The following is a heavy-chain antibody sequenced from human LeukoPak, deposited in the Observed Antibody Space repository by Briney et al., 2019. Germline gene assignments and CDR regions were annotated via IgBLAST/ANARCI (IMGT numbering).Heavy chain of an antibody. CDR1: GVSISSGDYY. V-gene: IGHV4-30-4*08. CDR2: IYYSGST. CDR3: ARARYAFDI. Sequence: SEALSITCTVSGVSISSGDYYWSSIGQPQGKGLEWIGSIYYSGSTYYNPSLKSRLTISVDTSKNQFSLKLSSVTAADTAVYYCARARYAFDIWGQGTMVTVSS. J-gene: IGHJ3*02.